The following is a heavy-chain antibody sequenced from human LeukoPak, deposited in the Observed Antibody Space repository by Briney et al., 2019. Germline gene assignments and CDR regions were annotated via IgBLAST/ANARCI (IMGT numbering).Heavy chain of an antibody. CDR3: AKDNYDFWSPRYYYYYMDV. CDR1: GFTFDDYA. J-gene: IGHJ6*03. D-gene: IGHD3-3*01. CDR2: ISGDGGST. V-gene: IGHV3-43*02. Sequence: GGSLRLSCAASGFTFDDYAMHWVRQAPGKGLEWVSLISGDGGSTYYADSVKGRFTISRDNSKNSLYLQMNSLRTEDTALYYCAKDNYDFWSPRYYYYYMDVWGKGTTATVSS.